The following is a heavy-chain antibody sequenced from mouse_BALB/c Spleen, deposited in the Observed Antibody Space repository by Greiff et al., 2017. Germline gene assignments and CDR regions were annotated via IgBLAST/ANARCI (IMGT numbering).Heavy chain of an antibody. V-gene: IGHV5-12-2*01. CDR2: ISNGGGST. Sequence: EVMLVESGGGLVQPGGSLKLSCAASGFTFSSYTMSWVRQTPEKRLEWVAYISNGGGSTYYPDTVKGRFTISRDNAKNTLYLQMSSLKSEDTAMYYCAGVNYGRCAYWGQGTRVTVSA. D-gene: IGHD1-1*01. CDR1: GFTFSSYT. CDR3: AGVNYGRCAY. J-gene: IGHJ3*01.